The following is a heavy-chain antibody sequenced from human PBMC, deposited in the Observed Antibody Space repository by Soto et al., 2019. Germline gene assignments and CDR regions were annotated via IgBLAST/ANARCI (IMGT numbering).Heavy chain of an antibody. Sequence: ASVKVSCKASGYTFTSYAMHWVRQAPGQRLERMGWINAGNGNTKYSQKFQGRVTITRDTSASTAYMELSSLRSEDTAVYYCARGATAMVTRAFDIWGQGTMVTVSS. CDR1: GYTFTSYA. CDR3: ARGATAMVTRAFDI. V-gene: IGHV1-3*01. J-gene: IGHJ3*02. D-gene: IGHD5-18*01. CDR2: INAGNGNT.